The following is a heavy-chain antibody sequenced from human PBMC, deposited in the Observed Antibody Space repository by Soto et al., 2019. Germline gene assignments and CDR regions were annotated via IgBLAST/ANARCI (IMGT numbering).Heavy chain of an antibody. V-gene: IGHV3-33*01. D-gene: IGHD2-15*01. CDR3: ARDRVRDSESSLDS. J-gene: IGHJ4*02. CDR1: GFTFKNYG. CDR2: VWYDGSNK. Sequence: QVQLVESGGDVVQPGRSLRLSCAASGFTFKNYGMHWVRQAPGRGLEWVAVVWYDGSNKDYADSVKGRFTISRDNSKNTLYLQMNGLRAEDTAVYYCARDRVRDSESSLDSWGQGTLVTVSS.